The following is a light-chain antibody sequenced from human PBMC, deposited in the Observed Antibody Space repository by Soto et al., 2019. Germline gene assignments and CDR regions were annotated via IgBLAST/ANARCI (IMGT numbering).Light chain of an antibody. CDR3: SSYTSRSPLVV. Sequence: QSALTQPASVSGSPGQSITISCTGTSSDVGGYNYVFWYQQHPGKAPKLMIYDVSNRPSGVSNRFSGSKSGNTASLTISGLQAGDGADYYCSSYTSRSPLVVFGGGTKLTVL. V-gene: IGLV2-14*01. J-gene: IGLJ2*01. CDR1: SSDVGGYNY. CDR2: DVS.